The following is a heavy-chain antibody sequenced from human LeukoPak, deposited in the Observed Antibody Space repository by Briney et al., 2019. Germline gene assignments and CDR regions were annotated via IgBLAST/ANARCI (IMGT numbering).Heavy chain of an antibody. J-gene: IGHJ3*02. Sequence: QTGGSLRLSCAASGFTFSRSAMHWVRQAPGKGLEWVAVISYDGSNKYYADSVKGRFTISRDNSKNTLYLQMNSLRAEDTAAYYCARDDTMGRPLGAFDIWGQGTMVTVSS. V-gene: IGHV3-30*03. CDR1: GFTFSRSA. CDR2: ISYDGSNK. D-gene: IGHD1-26*01. CDR3: ARDDTMGRPLGAFDI.